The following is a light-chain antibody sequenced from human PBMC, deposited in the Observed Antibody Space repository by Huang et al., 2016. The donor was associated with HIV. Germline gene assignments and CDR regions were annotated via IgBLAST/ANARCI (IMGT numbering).Light chain of an antibody. CDR1: QSISSY. CDR2: AVS. V-gene: IGKV1-39*01. J-gene: IGKJ1*01. Sequence: DIQMTQSPSSLSASVGDRVTITCRASQSISSYLNWYQLKTGKAPKLLIYAVSRLQSGVPARFSGSGSGTEFTLTISSLQPEDFATYYCQQSHSTTWTFGQGTKVEIK. CDR3: QQSHSTTWT.